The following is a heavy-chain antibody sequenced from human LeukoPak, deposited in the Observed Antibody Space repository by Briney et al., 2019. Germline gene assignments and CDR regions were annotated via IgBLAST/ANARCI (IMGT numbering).Heavy chain of an antibody. CDR3: ARVYQSAEYYFDY. CDR1: GGSIDSYY. CDR2: IYYTGIT. J-gene: IGHJ4*02. D-gene: IGHD2-2*01. V-gene: IGHV4-59*01. Sequence: SETLSLTRTVSGGSIDSYYWSWIRQPPGKGLEWIGYIYYTGITEYHPSLKSRVTISLDTSKNQFSLKLTSVPAEETAVYYCARVYQSAEYYFDYWGQGNLVSVSS.